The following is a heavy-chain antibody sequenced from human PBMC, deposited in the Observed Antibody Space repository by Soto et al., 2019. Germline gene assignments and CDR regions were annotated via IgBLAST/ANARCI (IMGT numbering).Heavy chain of an antibody. D-gene: IGHD3-3*01. CDR2: ISWNSGSI. Sequence: GGSLRLSCAASGFTFDDYAMHWVRQAPGKGLEWVSGISWNSGSIGYADSVKGRFTISRDNAKNSLYLQMNSLRAEDTALYYCAKGMRAIFGVVIYYFDYWGQGTLVTVSS. V-gene: IGHV3-9*01. CDR3: AKGMRAIFGVVIYYFDY. CDR1: GFTFDDYA. J-gene: IGHJ4*02.